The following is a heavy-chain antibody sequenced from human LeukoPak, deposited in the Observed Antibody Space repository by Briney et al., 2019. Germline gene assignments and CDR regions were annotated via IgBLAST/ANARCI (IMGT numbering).Heavy chain of an antibody. D-gene: IGHD3-16*02. CDR3: ASPAVWGELSLRY. J-gene: IGHJ4*02. CDR2: IYSGGST. Sequence: GGSLRLSCAASGFTVSSNYMSWVRQAPGKGLEWVSVIYSGGSTHYADSVKGRFTISRDNSKNTVYLQMNSLRAEDTAVYYCASPAVWGELSLRYWGQGTLVTVSS. V-gene: IGHV3-53*01. CDR1: GFTVSSNY.